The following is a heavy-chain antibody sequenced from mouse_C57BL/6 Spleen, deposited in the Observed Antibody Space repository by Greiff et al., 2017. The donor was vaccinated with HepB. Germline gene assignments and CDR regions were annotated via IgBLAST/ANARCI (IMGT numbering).Heavy chain of an antibody. CDR3: TRVYSNHWYFDV. V-gene: IGHV5-9-1*02. J-gene: IGHJ1*03. CDR1: GFTFSSYA. D-gene: IGHD2-5*01. Sequence: EVKLMESGAGLVKPGGSLKLSCAASGFTFSSYAMSWVRQTPEKRLEWVAYISSGGDYIYYADTVKGRFTISRDNARNTLYLQMSSLKSEDTAMYYCTRVYSNHWYFDVWGTGTTVTVSS. CDR2: ISSGGDYI.